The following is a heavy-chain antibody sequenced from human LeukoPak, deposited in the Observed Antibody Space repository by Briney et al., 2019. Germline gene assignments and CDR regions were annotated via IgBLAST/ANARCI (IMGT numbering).Heavy chain of an antibody. D-gene: IGHD3-3*01. CDR3: ARDRSIDSFRDFGVANWFDP. Sequence: PSETLSLTCTVSGGSISSYYWGWIRQPAGKGLEWIGRIYTSGSTNYNPTLKSRVTMSVDTSKNQFSLKLSSVTAADTAVYYCARDRSIDSFRDFGVANWFDPWGQGTLVTVSS. CDR1: GGSISSYY. V-gene: IGHV4-4*07. J-gene: IGHJ5*02. CDR2: IYTSGST.